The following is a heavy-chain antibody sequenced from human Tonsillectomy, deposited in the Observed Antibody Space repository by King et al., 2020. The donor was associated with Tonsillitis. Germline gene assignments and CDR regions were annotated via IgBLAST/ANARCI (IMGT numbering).Heavy chain of an antibody. CDR1: GFSFSNAW. D-gene: IGHD1-26*01. CDR2: IKSKTDGGTT. J-gene: IGHJ4*02. Sequence: VQLVESGGGLVKPGGSLRLSCAASGFSFSNAWMSWVRQAPGKGLEWVGRIKSKTDGGTTDYAAPVKGRFTISRDDSKNTLYLQMNSLKTEDTAVYYCTTDHLVGAKYFDYWGQGTLVTVSS. V-gene: IGHV3-15*01. CDR3: TTDHLVGAKYFDY.